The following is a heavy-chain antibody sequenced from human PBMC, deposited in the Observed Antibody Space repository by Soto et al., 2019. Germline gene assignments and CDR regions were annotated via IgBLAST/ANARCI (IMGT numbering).Heavy chain of an antibody. CDR3: ARGEVGIAAAGTSYYYYGMDV. Sequence: PGGSLRLSCAASGFTFSSYSMNWVRQAPGKGLEWVSYISSSSSTIYYADSVKGRFTISRDNAKNSLYLQMNSLRAEDTAVYYCARGEVGIAAAGTSYYYYGMDVWGQGTTVTV. CDR2: ISSSSSTI. CDR1: GFTFSSYS. V-gene: IGHV3-48*01. D-gene: IGHD6-13*01. J-gene: IGHJ6*02.